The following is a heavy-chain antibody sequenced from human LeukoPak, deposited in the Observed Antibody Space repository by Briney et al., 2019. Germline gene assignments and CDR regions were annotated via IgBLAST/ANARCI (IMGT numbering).Heavy chain of an antibody. J-gene: IGHJ4*02. CDR3: ASLIGYFDY. V-gene: IGHV3-64*01. CDR2: ISSNGGST. D-gene: IGHD3-16*01. CDR1: GFTFSSYA. Sequence: GGSLRLSCAASGFTFSSYAMHWVRQAPGKGLEYVSAISSNGGSTYYANSVKGRFTISRDNSKNTLYLQMGSLRAEDMAVYYCASLIGYFDYWGQGTLVTVSS.